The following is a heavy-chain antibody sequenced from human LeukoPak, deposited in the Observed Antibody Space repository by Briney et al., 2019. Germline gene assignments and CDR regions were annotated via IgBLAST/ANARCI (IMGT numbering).Heavy chain of an antibody. CDR3: ARVGATWIQLWRIDY. V-gene: IGHV4-38-2*02. CDR2: IYHSGST. D-gene: IGHD5-18*01. CDR1: GYSISSGYY. J-gene: IGHJ4*02. Sequence: SETLSLTCTVSGYSISSGYYWGWIRQPPGKGLEWSGSIYHSGSTYYNPSLKSRVTISVDTSKNQFSLKLSSVTAADTAVYYCARVGATWIQLWRIDYWGQGTLVTVSS.